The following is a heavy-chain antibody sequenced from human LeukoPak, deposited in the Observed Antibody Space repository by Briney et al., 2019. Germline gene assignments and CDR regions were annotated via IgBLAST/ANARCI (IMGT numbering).Heavy chain of an antibody. CDR2: ISTTGGTT. CDR3: ARGAMVVDY. Sequence: GGTLRLSCAASGLTFSSYGMSWVRQAPGRGLEWVSAISTTGGTTYYADSVKGRFTIPRDNSKNTVYLQMNSLRTEDTAVYYCARGAMVVDYWGQGTLVTVSS. CDR1: GLTFSSYG. J-gene: IGHJ4*02. D-gene: IGHD2-8*01. V-gene: IGHV3-23*01.